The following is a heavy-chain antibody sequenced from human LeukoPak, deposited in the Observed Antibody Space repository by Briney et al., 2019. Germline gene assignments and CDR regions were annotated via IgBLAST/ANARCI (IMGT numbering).Heavy chain of an antibody. Sequence: GGSLRLSCAASGFTFSSYAMTWVRQAPGKGLEWVANMNQDGSAKDYVDSVKGRFTISRDNARNSLYLQKSSLRAEDTAVYYCATYTHWVAGDVWGQGTTVTVSS. CDR3: ATYTHWVAGDV. V-gene: IGHV3-7*01. CDR1: GFTFSSYA. J-gene: IGHJ6*02. D-gene: IGHD3-16*01. CDR2: MNQDGSAK.